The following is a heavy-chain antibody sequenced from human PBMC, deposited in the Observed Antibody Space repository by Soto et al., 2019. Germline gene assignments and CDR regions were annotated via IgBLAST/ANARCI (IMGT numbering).Heavy chain of an antibody. CDR3: ARRGGGSSGWYVVDSAFDI. CDR2: IYYSGST. J-gene: IGHJ3*02. V-gene: IGHV4-59*01. Sequence: SETLSLTCTVSGGSISSYYWSWIRQPPGKGLEWIGYIYYSGSTNYNPSLKSRVTISVDTSKNQFSLKLSSVTAADTAVYYCARRGGGSSGWYVVDSAFDIWGQGTMVTVSS. D-gene: IGHD6-19*01. CDR1: GGSISSYY.